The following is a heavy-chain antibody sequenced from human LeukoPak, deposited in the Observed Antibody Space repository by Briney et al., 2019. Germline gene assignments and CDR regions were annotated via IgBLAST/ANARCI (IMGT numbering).Heavy chain of an antibody. V-gene: IGHV1-46*01. CDR3: ARRGSSGWYVYVWGYFDY. J-gene: IGHJ4*02. CDR1: GYTFTSYY. D-gene: IGHD6-19*01. Sequence: GASVKVSCKASGYTFTSYYMHWVRQAPGQGLEWMGIINPSDGSTIYAQKFQGRVTMTRDTSTSTVYMELSSLRSEDTAVYYCARRGSSGWYVYVWGYFDYWGQGTLVTVSS. CDR2: INPSDGST.